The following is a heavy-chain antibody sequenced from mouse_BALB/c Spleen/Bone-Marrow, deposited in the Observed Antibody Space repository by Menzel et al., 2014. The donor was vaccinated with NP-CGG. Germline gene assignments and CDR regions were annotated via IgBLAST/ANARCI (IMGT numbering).Heavy chain of an antibody. V-gene: IGHV14-3*02. Sequence: DVQLQESGAELVKPGASVKLSCTAPGFNIKDTYMHWVKQRPEQGLEWIGRIDPANGNTKYDPKFQGKATITADTSSNTAYLQLSSLTSEDTAVYYCARGYYYGSSSWFAYWGQGTLVTVSA. D-gene: IGHD1-1*01. J-gene: IGHJ3*01. CDR3: ARGYYYGSSSWFAY. CDR2: IDPANGNT. CDR1: GFNIKDTY.